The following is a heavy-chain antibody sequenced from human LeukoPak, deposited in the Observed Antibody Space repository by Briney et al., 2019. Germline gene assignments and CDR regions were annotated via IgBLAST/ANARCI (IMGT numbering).Heavy chain of an antibody. J-gene: IGHJ4*02. D-gene: IGHD6-6*01. CDR2: INHSGST. V-gene: IGHV4-34*01. Sequence: SETLSLTCAVYGGSFSDYYWSWIRQPPGKGLEWIGEINHSGSTNYNPSLKSRVTISVDTSKNQFSLKLSSVTAADTAVYYCHNSSSSAYWGQGTLVTVSS. CDR3: HNSSSSAY. CDR1: GGSFSDYY.